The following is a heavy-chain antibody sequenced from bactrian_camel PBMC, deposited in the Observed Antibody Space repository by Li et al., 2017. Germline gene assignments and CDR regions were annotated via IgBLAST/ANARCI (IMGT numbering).Heavy chain of an antibody. V-gene: IGHV3S10*01. CDR3: AADKSPCSRIPIYWVREDQYKY. Sequence: VQLVESGGALVQPGGSLTLSCATSGFFFGAYAMTWVRQAPGKGLEWLGSVDSTDHTYYSASVKGRFTISKDKANNTLYLQMNSLEPEDTAKYYCAADKSPCSRIPIYWVREDQYKYWGQGTQVTVS. CDR2: VDSTDHT. D-gene: IGHD3*01. CDR1: GFFFGAYA. J-gene: IGHJ4*01.